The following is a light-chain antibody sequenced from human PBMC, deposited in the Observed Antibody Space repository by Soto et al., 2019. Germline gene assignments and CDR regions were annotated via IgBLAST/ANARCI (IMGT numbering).Light chain of an antibody. CDR3: SSYTTTTSLVV. J-gene: IGLJ2*01. V-gene: IGLV2-14*03. Sequence: QSALTQPASVSGSPGQWITISCSGTSSDVGGYNFVSWYQVHPGKAPRLILYDVSSRPSGVSYRFSGSKSANTASLNISRLQAGDEADYYCSSYTTTTSLVVFGGGTKVTVL. CDR1: SSDVGGYNF. CDR2: DVS.